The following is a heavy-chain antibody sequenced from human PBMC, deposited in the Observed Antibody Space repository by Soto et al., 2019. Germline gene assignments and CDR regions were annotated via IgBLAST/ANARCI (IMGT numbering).Heavy chain of an antibody. CDR1: GFTFSDAS. V-gene: IGHV3-73*01. CDR2: IKNKGNDYAT. J-gene: IGHJ4*02. CDR3: VRLDIAAAGTPDDNF. D-gene: IGHD6-13*01. Sequence: PGGSLRLSCAASGFTFSDASMHWVRQGPGKGLEWLGRIKNKGNDYATTYAESVRGRFTFSRDDSKNMAFLHMNSLKTDDTAVYYCVRLDIAAAGTPDDNFWGQGTLVTVSS.